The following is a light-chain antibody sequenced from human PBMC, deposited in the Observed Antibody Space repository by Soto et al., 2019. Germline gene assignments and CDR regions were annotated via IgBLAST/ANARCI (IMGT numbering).Light chain of an antibody. CDR3: QHYGGMWT. CDR1: QSISSW. V-gene: IGKV1-5*01. CDR2: DAS. Sequence: DIQMTQSPSTLSASVGDRVTITCRASQSISSWLAWYQQKPGKAPKVLIFDASSLESGVPSRFSGSGSGTDFILTISSLQPDDFATYYCQHYGGMWTFGQGTKVDIK. J-gene: IGKJ1*01.